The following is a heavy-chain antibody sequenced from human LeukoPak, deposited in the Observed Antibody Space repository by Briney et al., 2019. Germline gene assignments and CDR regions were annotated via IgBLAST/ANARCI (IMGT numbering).Heavy chain of an antibody. V-gene: IGHV3-30*18. CDR2: ISFHETIK. D-gene: IGHD3-16*01. CDR3: AKDKIGAINWFDP. J-gene: IGHJ5*02. CDR1: GFNFTNYG. Sequence: PGGSLRLSCVASGFNFTNYGMHWLRQAPGKGLEWVGVISFHETIKYYADSVRGRFTISRDSSKNTVFLQMNNLRIEDTAIYYCAKDKIGAINWFDPWGQGTLVTVSS.